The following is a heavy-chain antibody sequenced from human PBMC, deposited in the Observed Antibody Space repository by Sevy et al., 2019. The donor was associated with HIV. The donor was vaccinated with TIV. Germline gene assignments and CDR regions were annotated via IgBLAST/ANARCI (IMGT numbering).Heavy chain of an antibody. D-gene: IGHD6-6*01. J-gene: IGHJ2*01. V-gene: IGHV4-61*02. CDR3: ARDVSAYVVRYFGL. CDR2: VHNTGSA. CDR1: GGSISRGQFY. Sequence: SETLSLTCTVSGGSISRGQFYWSWIRQPAGQGLEWIGRVHNTGSATYNPSLRNRVGMSIDTSKNQFSLVLSSVTAADTAVYYCARDVSAYVVRYFGLWGCGTLVTVSS.